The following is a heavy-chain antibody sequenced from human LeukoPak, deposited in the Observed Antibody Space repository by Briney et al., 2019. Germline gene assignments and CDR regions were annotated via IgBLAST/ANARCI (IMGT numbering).Heavy chain of an antibody. V-gene: IGHV1-18*01. D-gene: IGHD6-19*01. CDR3: ARADIRAIASSGWYGFDY. J-gene: IGHJ4*02. CDR1: GYTFNSYG. Sequence: ASVKVSCKASGYTFNSYGISWVRQAPGQGLEWMGWISAYNGNTNYAQKVQGRVTMTTDTSTSTAYMELRSLRSDNTAVYYCARADIRAIASSGWYGFDYWGQGTLVTVSS. CDR2: ISAYNGNT.